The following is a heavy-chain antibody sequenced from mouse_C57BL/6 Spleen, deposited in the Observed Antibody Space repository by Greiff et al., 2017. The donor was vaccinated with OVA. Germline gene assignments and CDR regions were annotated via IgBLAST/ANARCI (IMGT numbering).Heavy chain of an antibody. Sequence: VQLQQSGAELVRPGTSVKVSCKASGYAFTNYLIEWVKQRPGQGLEWIGVINPGSGGTNYNEKFKGKATLTADKSSSTAYMQLSSLTSEDSAVYCCARRGQDSSGYVSYWGQGTTLTVSS. V-gene: IGHV1-54*01. CDR1: GYAFTNYL. CDR2: INPGSGGT. J-gene: IGHJ2*01. D-gene: IGHD3-2*02. CDR3: ARRGQDSSGYVSY.